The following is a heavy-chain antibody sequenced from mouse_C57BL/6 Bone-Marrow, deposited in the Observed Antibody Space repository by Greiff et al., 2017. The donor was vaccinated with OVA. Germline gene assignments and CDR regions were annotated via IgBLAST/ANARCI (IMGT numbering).Heavy chain of an antibody. V-gene: IGHV1-26*01. CDR3: ARSVVTTLYYYAMDY. CDR2: INPNNGGT. CDR1: GYTFTDYY. Sequence: EVQLQQSGPELVKPGASVKISCKASGYTFTDYYMNWVKQSHGKSLEWIGDINPNNGGTSYNQKFKGKATLTVDKSSSTAYMELRSLTSEDSAVYYCARSVVTTLYYYAMDYWGQGTSVTVSS. J-gene: IGHJ4*01. D-gene: IGHD2-2*01.